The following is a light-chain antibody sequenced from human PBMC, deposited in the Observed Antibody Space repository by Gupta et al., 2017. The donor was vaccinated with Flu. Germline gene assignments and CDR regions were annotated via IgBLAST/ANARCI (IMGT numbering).Light chain of an antibody. CDR1: SSNIGAGYD. CDR3: QSYDSSLSAGV. Sequence: QSVLTQPPSVSGAPGQRVTISCTGSSSNIGAGYDVHWYQQLPGTAPHLLIYGNSNRPSGVPDRFSGSKSGTSASLAITGLQAEDEADYYCQSYDSSLSAGVFGGGTKLTVL. CDR2: GNS. J-gene: IGLJ3*02. V-gene: IGLV1-40*01.